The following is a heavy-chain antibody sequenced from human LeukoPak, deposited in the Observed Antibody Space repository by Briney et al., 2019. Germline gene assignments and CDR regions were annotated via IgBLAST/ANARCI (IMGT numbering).Heavy chain of an antibody. CDR1: GGSISSSSYY. Sequence: PSETLCLTCTVSGGSISSSSYYWGWIRQPPGKGLEWIGSSYYSGSTYYNPSLKSRVTISVDTSKNQFSLKLRSVTAAAPAVYYCARLRKWLADYWGQGTLVPVSS. CDR3: ARLRKWLADY. V-gene: IGHV4-39*01. J-gene: IGHJ4*02. D-gene: IGHD6-19*01. CDR2: SYYSGST.